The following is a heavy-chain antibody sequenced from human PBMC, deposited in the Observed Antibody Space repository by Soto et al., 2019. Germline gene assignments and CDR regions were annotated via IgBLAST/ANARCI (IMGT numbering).Heavy chain of an antibody. J-gene: IGHJ4*02. CDR3: AREGGVYYYDSSIDY. D-gene: IGHD3-22*01. Sequence: LSLTCAVYGGSFSGYYWSWIRQPPGKGLEWIGEINHSGSTNYNPSLKSRVTISVDTSKNQFSLKLSSVTAADTAVYYCAREGGVYYYDSSIDYWGQGTLVTVSS. V-gene: IGHV4-34*01. CDR1: GGSFSGYY. CDR2: INHSGST.